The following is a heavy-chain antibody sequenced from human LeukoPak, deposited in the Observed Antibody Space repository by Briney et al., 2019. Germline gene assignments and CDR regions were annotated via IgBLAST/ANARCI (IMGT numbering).Heavy chain of an antibody. CDR2: VRGSGTDT. CDR1: GFTFSTYA. CDR3: AKTSRGNSGYDSPFHY. D-gene: IGHD5-12*01. V-gene: IGHV3-23*01. Sequence: GGSRRLSCAASGFTFSTYAMSWVRQAPGKGLECVSAVRGSGTDTYYADSVKGRFTISRDNSKNTLYLQMNSLRAEDTAIYYCAKTSRGNSGYDSPFHYWGQGTLVTVSS. J-gene: IGHJ4*02.